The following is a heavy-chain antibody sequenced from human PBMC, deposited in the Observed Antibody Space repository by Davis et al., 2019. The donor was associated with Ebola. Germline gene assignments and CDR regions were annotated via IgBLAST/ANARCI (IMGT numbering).Heavy chain of an antibody. D-gene: IGHD3-10*01. CDR2: ISSSGSTI. Sequence: GESLKISCAASGFTFSDYYMSWIRQAPGKGLEWVSYISSSGSTIYYADSVKGRFTISRDNSKNTLYLQMNSLRAEDTAVYYCAREWYGSGSYYNPYFDYWGQGTLVTVSS. CDR1: GFTFSDYY. CDR3: AREWYGSGSYYNPYFDY. V-gene: IGHV3-11*04. J-gene: IGHJ4*02.